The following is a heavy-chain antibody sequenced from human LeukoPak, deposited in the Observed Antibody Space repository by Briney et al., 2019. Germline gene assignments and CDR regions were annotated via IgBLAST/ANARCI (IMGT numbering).Heavy chain of an antibody. CDR3: ARDIGTMVRGVIED. J-gene: IGHJ4*02. CDR1: GFTFSSYS. V-gene: IGHV3-21*01. D-gene: IGHD3-10*01. CDR2: ISGSSSYI. Sequence: GGSLRLSCAASGFTFSSYSMNWVRQAPGKGLEWVSSISGSSSYIYYADSVKGRFTISRDNAKNSLYLQMNSLRAEDTAVYYCARDIGTMVRGVIEDWGQGTLVTVSS.